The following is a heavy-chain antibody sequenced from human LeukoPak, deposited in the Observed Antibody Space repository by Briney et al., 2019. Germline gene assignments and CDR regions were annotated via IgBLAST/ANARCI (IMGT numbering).Heavy chain of an antibody. V-gene: IGHV3-23*01. J-gene: IGHJ4*02. D-gene: IGHD6-19*01. CDR1: GFTFNSYA. CDR2: VSGSGGST. Sequence: GGSLRLSCAASGFTFNSYAMTWVRQAPGKGLEWVSAVSGSGGSTYYPDSVEGRFTISRDNSKDTLYLQMNSLRAEDTALYYCAKGGWLDDLGQGALVTVSS. CDR3: AKGGWLDD.